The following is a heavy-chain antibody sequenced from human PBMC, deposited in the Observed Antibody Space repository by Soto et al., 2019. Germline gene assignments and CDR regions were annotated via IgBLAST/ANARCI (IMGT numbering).Heavy chain of an antibody. CDR1: GGSLSGNY. CDR3: ARDKITGLFDY. J-gene: IGHJ4*02. V-gene: IGHV4-34*01. CDR2: INHSGST. D-gene: IGHD2-8*02. Sequence: PSETLSLTCAVYGGSLSGNYWSWIRQPPGKGLEWIGEINHSGSTNYNPSLKSRVTISVDTSKNQFSLKLTSVTAADTAVYYCARDKITGLFDYWGQGTLVTVSS.